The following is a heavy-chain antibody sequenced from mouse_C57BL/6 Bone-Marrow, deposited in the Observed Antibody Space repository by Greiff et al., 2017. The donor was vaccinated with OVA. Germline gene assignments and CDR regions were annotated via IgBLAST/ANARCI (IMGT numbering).Heavy chain of an antibody. D-gene: IGHD1-3*01. CDR3: ARSMGSSWYFDV. J-gene: IGHJ1*03. V-gene: IGHV1-55*01. CDR1: GYTFTEYT. CDR2: IYPGSGST. Sequence: QVQLKESGAELVKPGASVKLSCKASGYTFTEYTIHWVKQRSGQGLEWIGDIYPGSGSTNYNEKFKSKATLTVDTSSSTAYMQLSSLTSEDSAVYYCARSMGSSWYFDVWGTGTTVTVSS.